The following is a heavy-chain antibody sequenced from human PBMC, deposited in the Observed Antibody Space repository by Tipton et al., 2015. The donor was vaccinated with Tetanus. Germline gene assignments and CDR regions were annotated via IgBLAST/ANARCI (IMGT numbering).Heavy chain of an antibody. Sequence: QSGPEVKKPGASVKVSCKAFAYAFTSYDLNWVRQATGQGLEWLGYMNPNTGHAHYAQKFQGRVTMTSNITITTAYMELRDLRSDDTAVYYCARGNRGSSWYFWGQGTLVTVSS. CDR2: MNPNTGHA. CDR1: AYAFTSYD. D-gene: IGHD6-13*01. V-gene: IGHV1-8*01. J-gene: IGHJ4*02. CDR3: ARGNRGSSWYF.